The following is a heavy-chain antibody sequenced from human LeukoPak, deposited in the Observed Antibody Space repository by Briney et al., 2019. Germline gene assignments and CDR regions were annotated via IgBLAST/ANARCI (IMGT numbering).Heavy chain of an antibody. D-gene: IGHD4-17*01. CDR3: ARRVTTKPHFDY. CDR1: GGSISSYY. CDR2: IYYSGST. J-gene: IGHJ4*02. Sequence: SETLSLTCTVSGGSISSYYWSWIRQPPGKGLEWIGYIYYSGSTNYNPSLKSRVTISVDTSKNQFSLKLSSVTAANTAVYYCARRVTTKPHFDYWGQGTLVTVSS. V-gene: IGHV4-59*08.